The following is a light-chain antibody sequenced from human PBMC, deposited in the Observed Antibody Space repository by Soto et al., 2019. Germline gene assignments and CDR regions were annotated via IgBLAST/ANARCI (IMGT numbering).Light chain of an antibody. CDR3: SSYASSSTPDV. V-gene: IGLV2-14*03. CDR2: DVS. CDR1: SSEVGDYNY. J-gene: IGLJ1*01. Sequence: QSVLTQPASVSGSPGQSITISCTGTSSEVGDYNYVSWFQQHPGKAPKLMIYDVSNRPSGVSYRFSGSKSGNTASLTISGLQAEDEADYYCSSYASSSTPDVFGTGTKVTVL.